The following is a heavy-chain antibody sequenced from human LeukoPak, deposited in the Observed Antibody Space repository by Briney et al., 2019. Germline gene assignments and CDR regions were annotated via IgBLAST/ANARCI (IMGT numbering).Heavy chain of an antibody. CDR1: GGSISSGGYY. CDR2: IYHSGST. CDR3: ARGYYYNSSGSYFFDY. D-gene: IGHD3-22*01. J-gene: IGHJ4*02. V-gene: IGHV4-30-2*01. Sequence: SQTLSLTCTVSGGSISSGGYYWSWIRQPPGKGLEWIGYIYHSGSTYYNPSLKSRVTISVDTSKNQFSLKLSSVTAADTAVYYCARGYYYNSSGSYFFDYWGQGTLVTVSS.